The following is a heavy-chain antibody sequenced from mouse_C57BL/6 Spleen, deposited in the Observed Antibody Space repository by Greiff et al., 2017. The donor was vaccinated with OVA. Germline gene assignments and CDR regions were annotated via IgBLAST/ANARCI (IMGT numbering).Heavy chain of an antibody. V-gene: IGHV1-50*01. CDR2: IDPSDSYT. J-gene: IGHJ2*01. CDR3: ARTGSNYSYFDD. CDR1: GYTFTSYW. Sequence: VQLQQPGAELVKPGASVKLSCKASGYTFTSYWMQWVKQRPGQGLEWIGEIDPSDSYTNYNQKFKGKATLTVDTSSSTAYMQLSSLTSEDAAVYYCARTGSNYSYFDDWGKGTTLTVSS. D-gene: IGHD2-5*01.